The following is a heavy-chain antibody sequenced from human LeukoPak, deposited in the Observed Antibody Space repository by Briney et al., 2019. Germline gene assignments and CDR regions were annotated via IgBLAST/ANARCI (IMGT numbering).Heavy chain of an antibody. Sequence: GGSLRLSCAASGFTFSSYWMSWVRQAPGKGLEWVSVIYSDGTTYNADSVKGRFTISRDNSKNTLYLQINSLRAEDTAVYYCARGIAAAGTGLFNWGQGTLLTVSS. V-gene: IGHV3-53*01. CDR3: ARGIAAAGTGLFN. D-gene: IGHD6-13*01. CDR1: GFTFSSYW. CDR2: IYSDGTT. J-gene: IGHJ4*02.